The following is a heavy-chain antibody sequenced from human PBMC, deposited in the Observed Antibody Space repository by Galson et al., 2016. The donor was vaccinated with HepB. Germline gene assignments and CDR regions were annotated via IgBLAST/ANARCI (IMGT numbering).Heavy chain of an antibody. J-gene: IGHJ4*02. D-gene: IGHD2-8*01. CDR1: GFFFRSHW. Sequence: SLRLSCAASGFFFRSHWMYWVRQAPGKGLVWVSRISSDGSSTSYADFVKGRFTISRDNAKKTLYRQMNSLRAEDTALYYCAALPMVCGQGSLVTVTS. V-gene: IGHV3-74*01. CDR2: ISSDGSST. CDR3: AALPMV.